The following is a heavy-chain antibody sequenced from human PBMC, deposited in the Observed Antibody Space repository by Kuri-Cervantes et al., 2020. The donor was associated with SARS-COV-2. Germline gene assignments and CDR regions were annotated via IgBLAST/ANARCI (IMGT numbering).Heavy chain of an antibody. CDR3: ARHHSGGGFDWLLDY. J-gene: IGHJ4*02. V-gene: IGHV4-59*06. CDR1: GGSISSYY. D-gene: IGHD3-9*01. Sequence: GSLRLSCTVSGGSISSYYWSWIRQPAGKGLEWIGYIYHSGTTYYNPSLKSRVTISVDRSKNQFSLKLTSATAADTAVYYCARHHSGGGFDWLLDYWGQGTLVTVSS. CDR2: IYHSGTT.